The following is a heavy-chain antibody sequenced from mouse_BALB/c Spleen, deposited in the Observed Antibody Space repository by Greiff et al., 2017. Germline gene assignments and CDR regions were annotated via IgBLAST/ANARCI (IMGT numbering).Heavy chain of an antibody. CDR3: ARRGDYGSTSYAMDY. V-gene: IGHV1-63*02. J-gene: IGHJ4*01. CDR2: IYPGGGYT. Sequence: VQLQESGAELVRPGTSVKISCKASGYTFTNYWLGWVKQRPGHGLEWIGDIYPGGGYTNYNEKFKGKATLTADTSSSTAYMQLSSLTSEDSAVYFCARRGDYGSTSYAMDYWGQGTSVTVSS. CDR1: GYTFTNYW. D-gene: IGHD1-1*01.